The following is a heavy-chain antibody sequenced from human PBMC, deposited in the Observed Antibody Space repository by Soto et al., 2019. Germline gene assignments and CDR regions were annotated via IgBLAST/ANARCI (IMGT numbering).Heavy chain of an antibody. V-gene: IGHV3-30*03. CDR3: ARGQAYCSAGTCYGHD. D-gene: IGHD2-15*01. CDR1: GFTFSSYG. Sequence: QVQLVESGGGVVQPGRSLRLSCAASGFTFSSYGMLWVRQAPDKGLELVAVISYDGSSKYYAVSVKGRFTISRDNSKNPLYLQLSSLRSEDTAVYSCARGQAYCSAGTCYGHDWGQGTLVTVSS. J-gene: IGHJ4*02. CDR2: ISYDGSSK.